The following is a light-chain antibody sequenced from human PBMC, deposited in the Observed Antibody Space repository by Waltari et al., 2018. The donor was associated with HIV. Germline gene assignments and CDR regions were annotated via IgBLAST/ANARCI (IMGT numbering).Light chain of an antibody. CDR1: ALPTKY. J-gene: IGLJ1*01. Sequence: SYELPHPPSVSVSPGQTARIPCSGIALPTKYAYWYQQRPGQAPLLVIFKDSERPSGIPERFSGSSSGTTVTLTISGVQAEDEADYYCQSADSSGTYVFGTGTKVTVL. CDR2: KDS. CDR3: QSADSSGTYV. V-gene: IGLV3-25*03.